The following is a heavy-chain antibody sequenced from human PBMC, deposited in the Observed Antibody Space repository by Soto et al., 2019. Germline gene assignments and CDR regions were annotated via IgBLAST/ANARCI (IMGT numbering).Heavy chain of an antibody. D-gene: IGHD6-6*01. CDR3: ARLDVEGNSSYFDY. CDR2: IYYSGST. Sequence: SETLSLTCTVSGGSISSSSYYWGWIRQPPGKGLEWIGSIYYSGSTYYNPSLKSRVTISVDTSKNQFSLKLSSVTAADTAVYYCARLDVEGNSSYFDYWGQGTLVTVSS. CDR1: GGSISSSSYY. V-gene: IGHV4-39*01. J-gene: IGHJ4*02.